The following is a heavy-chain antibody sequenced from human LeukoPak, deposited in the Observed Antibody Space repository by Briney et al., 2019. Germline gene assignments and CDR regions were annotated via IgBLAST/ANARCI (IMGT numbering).Heavy chain of an antibody. CDR1: GFTFSDYY. V-gene: IGHV3-11*01. CDR3: ARDLDSYYDILTGYYIDFYGMDV. D-gene: IGHD3-9*01. CDR2: ISSSGSTI. Sequence: GGSLRLSCAASGFTFSDYYMSWIRQAPGKGLEWVSYISSSGSTIYYADSVKGRFTISRDNAKNSLYLQMNSLRAEDTAVYYCARDLDSYYDILTGYYIDFYGMDVWGQGTTVTVSS. J-gene: IGHJ6*02.